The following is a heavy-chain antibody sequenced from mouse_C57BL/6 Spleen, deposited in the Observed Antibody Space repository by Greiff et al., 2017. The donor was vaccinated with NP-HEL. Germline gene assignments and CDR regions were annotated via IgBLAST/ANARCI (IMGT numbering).Heavy chain of an antibody. V-gene: IGHV1-64*01. CDR1: GYTFTSYW. J-gene: IGHJ4*01. CDR2: IHPNSGST. D-gene: IGHD2-1*01. Sequence: QVQLQQPGAELVKPGASVKLSCKASGYTFTSYWMHWVKQRPGQGLEWIGMIHPNSGSTNYNEKFKSKATLTVDKSSSTAYMQLSSLPSEDSAVYYCAVYYGNYGYAMDYWGQGTSVTVSS. CDR3: AVYYGNYGYAMDY.